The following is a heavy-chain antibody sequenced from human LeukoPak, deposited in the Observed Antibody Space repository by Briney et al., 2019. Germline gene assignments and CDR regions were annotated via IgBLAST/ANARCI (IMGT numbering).Heavy chain of an antibody. J-gene: IGHJ5*02. CDR3: ARGASTGRKGWFDP. Sequence: GGSLRLSCAASGFTFSSYSMNWVRQAPGKGLEWVSYISSSSSTIYYADSVKGRFTISRDNAKNSLYLQMNSLRDEDTAVYYCARGASTGRKGWFDPWGQEPWSPSPQ. D-gene: IGHD1-1*01. CDR2: ISSSSSTI. CDR1: GFTFSSYS. V-gene: IGHV3-48*02.